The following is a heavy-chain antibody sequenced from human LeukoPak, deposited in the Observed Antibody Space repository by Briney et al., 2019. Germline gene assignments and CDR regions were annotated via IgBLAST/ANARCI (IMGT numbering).Heavy chain of an antibody. V-gene: IGHV3-9*01. CDR3: AKVWTMVRGVVGAFDI. CDR2: ISWNSGSI. Sequence: GGSLRLSCAASGFTFDDYAMHWVRQTPGKGLEWVSGISWNSGSIGYADSVKGRLTISRDNAKNSLYLQMNSLRAEDTALYYCAKVWTMVRGVVGAFDIWGQGTMVTVSS. J-gene: IGHJ3*02. CDR1: GFTFDDYA. D-gene: IGHD3-10*01.